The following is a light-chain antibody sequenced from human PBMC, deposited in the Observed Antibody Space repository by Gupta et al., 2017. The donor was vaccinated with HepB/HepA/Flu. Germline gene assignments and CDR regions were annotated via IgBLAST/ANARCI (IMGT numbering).Light chain of an antibody. Sequence: DIFMTQSPDSLALFLGGRATINCKSSQSVLYSSNNKNYLAWYQQKPGQPPKLLIYWASTRESGVPYRFSGSGSGTDFTLTISSLQAEDVAVYYCQQYYSTPLTFGGGTKVEIK. CDR2: WAS. V-gene: IGKV4-1*01. CDR3: QQYYSTPLT. CDR1: QSVLYSSNNKNY. J-gene: IGKJ4*01.